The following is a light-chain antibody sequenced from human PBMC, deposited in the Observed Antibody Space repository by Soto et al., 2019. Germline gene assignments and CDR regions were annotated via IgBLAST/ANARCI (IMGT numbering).Light chain of an antibody. J-gene: IGKJ1*01. CDR3: QQYNSYSWT. CDR2: DAS. CDR1: QSISSW. Sequence: EIQMTQSPSTLSASVGDRVNITCRASQSISSWLAWYQQKPGKAPKLLIYDASSLESGVPSRFSGSGSGTEFTLTISSLQPDDFATYYCQQYNSYSWTFGQGTKVDIK. V-gene: IGKV1-5*01.